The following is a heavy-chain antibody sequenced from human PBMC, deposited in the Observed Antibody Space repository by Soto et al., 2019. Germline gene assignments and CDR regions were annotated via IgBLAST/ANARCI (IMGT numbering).Heavy chain of an antibody. D-gene: IGHD2-2*01. V-gene: IGHV4-59*01. CDR2: IYYSGST. J-gene: IGHJ4*02. CDR3: ARGGYCSSTSCYAYYSDY. Sequence: SETLSLPCTVSGGSIRSYYRSWIPQPPGKGMEWIGYIYYSGSTNYNPSLKSRVTISVDTSKNQFSLKLSSVTAADTAVYYCARGGYCSSTSCYAYYSDYWGQGTLVTVSS. CDR1: GGSIRSYY.